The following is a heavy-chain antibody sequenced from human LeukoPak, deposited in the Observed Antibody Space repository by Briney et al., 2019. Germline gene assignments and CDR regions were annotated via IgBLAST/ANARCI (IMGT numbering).Heavy chain of an antibody. CDR3: ATYRQVLLPFES. V-gene: IGHV3-23*01. D-gene: IGHD2-8*02. Sequence: GGSLRLSCAASGFTFSSYAMSWVRQAPGKGLEWVSAISGSGGNTYYADSVKGRFTISRDNSKNTLSVQMNSLRAEDTAIYYCATYRQVLLPFESWGQGTLVTVSS. J-gene: IGHJ4*02. CDR1: GFTFSSYA. CDR2: ISGSGGNT.